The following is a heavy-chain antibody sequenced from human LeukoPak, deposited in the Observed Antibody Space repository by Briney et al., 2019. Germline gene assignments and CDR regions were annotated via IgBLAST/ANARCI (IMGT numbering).Heavy chain of an antibody. J-gene: IGHJ4*02. Sequence: ASVKVSCKASGYTFTSYGISWVRQAPGQGLEWMGWISAYNGNTNYAQKLQGRVTMTTDTSTSIAYMELRSLRSDDTAVYYCARVVVVPAATYFDYWGQGTLVTVSS. CDR2: ISAYNGNT. CDR3: ARVVVVPAATYFDY. V-gene: IGHV1-18*01. D-gene: IGHD2-2*01. CDR1: GYTFTSYG.